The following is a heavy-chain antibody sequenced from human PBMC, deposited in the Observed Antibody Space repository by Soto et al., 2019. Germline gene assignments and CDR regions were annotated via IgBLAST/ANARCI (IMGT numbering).Heavy chain of an antibody. D-gene: IGHD1-7*01. V-gene: IGHV3-21*01. CDR3: ARVGITGTTGAY. Sequence: EVQLVESGGGLVKPGGSLRLSCAASGFTFSSYSMNWVRQAPGKGLEWVSSISSSSSYIYYADSVKGRFTISRDNAKNSLYLQMNSLRAEDTAVYYCARVGITGTTGAYWGQGTLVTVSS. CDR2: ISSSSSYI. CDR1: GFTFSSYS. J-gene: IGHJ4*02.